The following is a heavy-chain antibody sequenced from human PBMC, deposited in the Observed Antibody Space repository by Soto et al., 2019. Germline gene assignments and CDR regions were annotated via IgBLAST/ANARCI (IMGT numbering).Heavy chain of an antibody. CDR1: GGSISSGGYY. J-gene: IGHJ4*02. Sequence: SETLSLTCTVSGGSISSGGYYWSWIRQHPGKGLEWIGYIYYSGSTYYNPSLKSRVTISVDTSKNQFSLKLSSVTAADTAVYYCAREQPFVFDYWGQGTLVTVSS. V-gene: IGHV4-31*03. CDR2: IYYSGST. CDR3: AREQPFVFDY. D-gene: IGHD3-16*01.